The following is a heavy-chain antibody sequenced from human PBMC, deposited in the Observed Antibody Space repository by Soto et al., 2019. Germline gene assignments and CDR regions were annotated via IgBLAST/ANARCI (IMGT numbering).Heavy chain of an antibody. V-gene: IGHV3-21*01. CDR2: ISSSSSYI. J-gene: IGHJ3*02. CDR1: GFTFSSYS. CDR3: ARAYTRDGYNFDAFDI. D-gene: IGHD5-12*01. Sequence: VGSLRLSCAASGFTFSSYSMNWVRQAPGKGLEWVSSISSSSSYIYYADSVKGRFTISRDNAKNSLYLQMNSLRAEDTAVYYCARAYTRDGYNFDAFDIWGQGTMVTVPS.